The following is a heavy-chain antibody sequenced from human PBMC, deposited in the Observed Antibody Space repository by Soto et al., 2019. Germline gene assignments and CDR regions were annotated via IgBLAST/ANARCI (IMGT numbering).Heavy chain of an antibody. CDR1: GGPISSSSYY. CDR2: IYYSGST. CDR3: ARGISPGQYYYDSGSGFEGGGMDV. V-gene: IGHV4-39*07. J-gene: IGHJ6*02. Sequence: PSETLSLTCAVSGGPISSSSYYWGWIRQSPGKRLEWIGNIYYSGSTYYNPSLKSRVTISVDTSKNQFSLKLSSVTAADTAVYYCARGISPGQYYYDSGSGFEGGGMDVWGQGTTVPVSS. D-gene: IGHD3-10*01.